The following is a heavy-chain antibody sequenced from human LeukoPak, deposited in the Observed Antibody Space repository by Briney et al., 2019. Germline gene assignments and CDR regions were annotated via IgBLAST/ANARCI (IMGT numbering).Heavy chain of an antibody. D-gene: IGHD2-2*01. Sequence: SETLSLTCSVSGGPISSGYYWGWIRQPPGKGLEWIGNIYHSGSTNYNPSLHRRVTMSVDTSKSQFSLRLMSVTAADTAVYYCAKGVKCSSISCDAFDPWGQGTPVTVSS. CDR2: IYHSGST. V-gene: IGHV4-38-2*02. J-gene: IGHJ5*02. CDR3: AKGVKCSSISCDAFDP. CDR1: GGPISSGYY.